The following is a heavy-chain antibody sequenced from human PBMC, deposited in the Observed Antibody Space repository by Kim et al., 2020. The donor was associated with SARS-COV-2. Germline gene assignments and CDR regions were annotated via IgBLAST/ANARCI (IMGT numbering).Heavy chain of an antibody. Sequence: GGSLRLSCTVSGFNFSNSAMSWVRQAPGKGLEWVSAISTSSGATVYADSVKGRFTISRDNSKNTLDLQMNSLEAEDTAVYYCAKRGRTTVFNHWGQGTQVTVSS. CDR1: GFNFSNSA. CDR3: AKRGRTTVFNH. V-gene: IGHV3-23*01. J-gene: IGHJ4*02. CDR2: ISTSSGAT. D-gene: IGHD1-26*01.